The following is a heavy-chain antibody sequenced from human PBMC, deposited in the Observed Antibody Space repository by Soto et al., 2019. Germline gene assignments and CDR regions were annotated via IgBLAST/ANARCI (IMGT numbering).Heavy chain of an antibody. V-gene: IGHV1-69*06. CDR1: GGTFSSSA. J-gene: IGHJ5*02. D-gene: IGHD2-2*01. CDR2: IISLFGTA. CDR3: ARVTYCSSTSSYYVRLWYWFDP. Sequence: ASGKVCCDSSGGTFSSSAISWVRQAHGQGLERLGGIISLFGTANYAQKFQGRVTITADKSTSTAYMELSSLRSEDTGVYYCARVTYCSSTSSYYVRLWYWFDP.